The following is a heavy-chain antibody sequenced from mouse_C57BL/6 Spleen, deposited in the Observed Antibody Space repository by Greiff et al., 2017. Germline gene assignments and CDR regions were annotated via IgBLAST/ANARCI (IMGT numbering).Heavy chain of an antibody. CDR1: GYSFSSYW. CDR2: IYPGDGDT. CDR3: ARREVAYEAWFAY. D-gene: IGHD6-5*01. V-gene: IGHV1-80*01. Sequence: VKLQPSGAELVKPGASVKISCKASGYSFSSYWMNWVKQRPGKGLEWIGQIYPGDGDTNYNGKFKGKATLTADKSSSTAYMQLSSLTSEDSAVYFCARREVAYEAWFAYWGQGTLVTVSA. J-gene: IGHJ3*01.